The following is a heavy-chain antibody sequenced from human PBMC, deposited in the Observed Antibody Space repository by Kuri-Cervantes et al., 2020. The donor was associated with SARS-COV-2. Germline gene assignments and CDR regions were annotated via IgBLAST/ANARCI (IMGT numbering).Heavy chain of an antibody. CDR3: ARDHCSSTSCYLDYYMDV. CDR1: GFTFSDYY. CDR2: ISSSSTI. V-gene: IGHV3-69-1*01. D-gene: IGHD2-2*01. Sequence: GGSLRLSCAASGFTFSDYYMNWVRQAPGKGLEWVSSISSSSTIYYADSVKGRFTISRDNSKNTLYLQMNSLRAEDTAVYYCARDHCSSTSCYLDYYMDVWGKGTTVTVSS. J-gene: IGHJ6*03.